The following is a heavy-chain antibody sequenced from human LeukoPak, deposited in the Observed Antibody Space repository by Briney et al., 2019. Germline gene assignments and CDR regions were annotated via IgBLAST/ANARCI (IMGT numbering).Heavy chain of an antibody. Sequence: SQTLSLTCAVSGGSINSGSYHWSWIRQPAGKALEWIGRVDTTGSTKYNPSLKSRVTISVDTSKNQFSLKLRSVSAADTAVYYCAKSRDYNNFLFAYWGQGTLVTVSS. CDR1: GGSINSGSYH. D-gene: IGHD4-11*01. CDR3: AKSRDYNNFLFAY. J-gene: IGHJ4*02. CDR2: VDTTGST. V-gene: IGHV4-61*02.